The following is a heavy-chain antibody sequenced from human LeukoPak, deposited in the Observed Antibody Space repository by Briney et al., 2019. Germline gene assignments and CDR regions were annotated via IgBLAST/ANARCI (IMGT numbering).Heavy chain of an antibody. J-gene: IGHJ5*02. Sequence: PSETLSLTCTVSGGSISSYYWSWIRQPAGKGLEWIGRIYTSGSTNHNPSLKSRVTISVDTSKNQFSLKLSSVTAADTAVYYCARDLVVPAAISWFDPWGQGTLVTVSS. CDR2: IYTSGST. D-gene: IGHD2-2*02. V-gene: IGHV4-4*07. CDR1: GGSISSYY. CDR3: ARDLVVPAAISWFDP.